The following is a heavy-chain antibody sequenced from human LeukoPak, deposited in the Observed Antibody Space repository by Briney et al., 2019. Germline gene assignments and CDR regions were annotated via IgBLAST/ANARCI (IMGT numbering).Heavy chain of an antibody. Sequence: SETLSLTCTVSGGSISSYYWSWIRQPPGKGPEWIGYIYTSGSTNYNPSLKSRVTISVDTYKKQFSLKLSSVTAADTAVYYCAGLYCGWGSYWGGYYFDYWGQGTLVTVSS. D-gene: IGHD3-10*01. V-gene: IGHV4-4*09. CDR2: IYTSGST. CDR3: AGLYCGWGSYWGGYYFDY. CDR1: GGSISSYY. J-gene: IGHJ4*02.